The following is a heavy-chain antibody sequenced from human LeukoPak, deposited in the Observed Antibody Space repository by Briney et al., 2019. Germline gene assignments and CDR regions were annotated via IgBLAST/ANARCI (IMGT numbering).Heavy chain of an antibody. CDR1: GASTSAYY. V-gene: IGHV4-59*01. D-gene: IGHD1-26*01. CDR3: AHSKRGGGYYINAFAA. Sequence: SETLSLTCTVSGASTSAYYWSWIRQPPGKGLEWIGYSYSGGNANYNPSLKSRVTISIDTSENQFSLRLTSVTAADTAVYFCAHSKRGGGYYINAFAAWGQGALVTISS. CDR2: SYSGGNA. J-gene: IGHJ3*01.